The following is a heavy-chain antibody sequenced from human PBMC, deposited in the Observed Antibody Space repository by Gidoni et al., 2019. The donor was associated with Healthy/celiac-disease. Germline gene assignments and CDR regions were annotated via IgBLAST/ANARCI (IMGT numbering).Heavy chain of an antibody. CDR2: ISSSSSYI. Sequence: EVQLVESGGGLVKPGGSLRLSCAASGFTFSSYSMNWVRQAPGKGLEWVSSISSSSSYIYYADSVKGRLTISRDNAKNSLYLQMNSLRAEDTAGYYCARDRYLAYFDYWGQGTLVTVSS. CDR1: GFTFSSYS. CDR3: ARDRYLAYFDY. V-gene: IGHV3-21*01. J-gene: IGHJ4*02. D-gene: IGHD1-20*01.